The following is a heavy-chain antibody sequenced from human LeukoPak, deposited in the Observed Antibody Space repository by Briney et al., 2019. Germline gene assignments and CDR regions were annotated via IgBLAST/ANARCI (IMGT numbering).Heavy chain of an antibody. CDR1: GGTFSSYA. Sequence: GASVKVSCKASGGTFSSYAISWVRQAPGQGVEWMGGIIPIFGTANYAQKFQGRVTITADESTSTAYMELSSLRSDDTAVYYCARDVPLFSWLRSGPPFDPWGQGTLVTVSS. J-gene: IGHJ5*02. D-gene: IGHD5-12*01. CDR3: ARDVPLFSWLRSGPPFDP. V-gene: IGHV1-69*13. CDR2: IIPIFGTA.